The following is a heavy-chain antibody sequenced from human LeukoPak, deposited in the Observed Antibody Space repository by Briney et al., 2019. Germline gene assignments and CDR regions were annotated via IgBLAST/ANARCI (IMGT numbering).Heavy chain of an antibody. CDR2: ISGSGGST. Sequence: RASVKVSCKASGGTFSSYAMSWVRQAPGKGLEWVSAISGSGGSTYYADSVKGRFTISRDNSKNTLYLQMNSLRAEDTAVYYCAKVTVGSNYFDYWGQGTLVTVSS. J-gene: IGHJ4*02. CDR3: AKVTVGSNYFDY. V-gene: IGHV3-23*01. D-gene: IGHD1-14*01. CDR1: GGTFSSYA.